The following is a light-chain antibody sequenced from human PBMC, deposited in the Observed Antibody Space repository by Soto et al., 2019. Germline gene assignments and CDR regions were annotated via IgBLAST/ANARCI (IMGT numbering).Light chain of an antibody. V-gene: IGLV2-8*01. CDR3: SSYAGSNNFEDVV. J-gene: IGLJ2*01. CDR2: EVS. Sequence: QSVLTQPPSASGSPGQSVTISCTGTSSDVGGYNYVSWYQQHPGKAPKLMIYEVSKRPSGVPDRFSGSKSGNTASLTVSGLQAEGEADYYCSSYAGSNNFEDVVFGGGTKLTVL. CDR1: SSDVGGYNY.